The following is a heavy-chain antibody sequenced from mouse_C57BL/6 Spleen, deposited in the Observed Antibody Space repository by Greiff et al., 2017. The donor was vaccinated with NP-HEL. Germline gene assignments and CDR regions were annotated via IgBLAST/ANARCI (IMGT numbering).Heavy chain of an antibody. CDR1: GYSFTGYY. D-gene: IGHD2-3*01. J-gene: IGHJ3*01. CDR2: INPSTGGT. CDR3: ASIYDGYFAY. V-gene: IGHV1-42*01. Sequence: VQLKQSGPELVKPGASVKISCKASGYSFTGYYMNWVKQSPEKSLEWIGEINPSTGGTTYNQKFKAKATLTVDKSSSTAYMQLKSRTSEDSAVYYCASIYDGYFAYWGQGTLVTVSA.